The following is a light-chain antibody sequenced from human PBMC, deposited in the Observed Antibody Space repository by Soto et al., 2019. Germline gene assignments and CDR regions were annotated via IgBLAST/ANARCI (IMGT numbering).Light chain of an antibody. V-gene: IGKV3-15*01. CDR2: EAS. CDR1: QSVYSN. J-gene: IGKJ4*01. CDR3: QQYNKWPLT. Sequence: EIVMTQSPATLSVSPWERATLSCRASQSVYSNLAWYQQNPGQPPRLLVYEASTRATGIPARFSGSGSGTEFTLTISSLQSEDFAVYYCQQYNKWPLTFGGGTKVEVK.